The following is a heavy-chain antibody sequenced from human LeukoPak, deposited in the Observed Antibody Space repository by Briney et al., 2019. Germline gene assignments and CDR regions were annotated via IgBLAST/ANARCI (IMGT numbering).Heavy chain of an antibody. Sequence: SETLSLTCAVYGGSFSGYYWSWIRQPPGKGLEWIGEINHSGSTNYNPSLKSRVTISVDTSKNQFSLKLSSVTAADTAAYYCARRQSGYDGRRRGYFDYWGQGTLVTVSS. CDR2: INHSGST. CDR3: ARRQSGYDGRRRGYFDY. V-gene: IGHV4-34*01. J-gene: IGHJ4*02. D-gene: IGHD5-12*01. CDR1: GGSFSGYY.